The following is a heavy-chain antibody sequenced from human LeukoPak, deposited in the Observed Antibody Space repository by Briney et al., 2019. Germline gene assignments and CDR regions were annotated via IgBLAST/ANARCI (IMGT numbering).Heavy chain of an antibody. CDR1: GGSISSYY. CDR2: IYYSGST. V-gene: IGHV4-59*08. J-gene: IGHJ4*02. D-gene: IGHD6-13*01. CDR3: ASQEYYSSSWGPFDY. Sequence: PSETLSLTCTVSGGSISSYYWSWIRQPPGKGLEWIGYIYYSGSTNYNPSLKSRVTISVDTSKNQFSLKLSSVTAADTAVYYCASQEYYSSSWGPFDYWGQGTLVTVSS.